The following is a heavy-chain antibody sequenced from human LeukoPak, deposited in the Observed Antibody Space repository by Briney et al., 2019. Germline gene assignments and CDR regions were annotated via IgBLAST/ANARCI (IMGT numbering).Heavy chain of an antibody. CDR3: ARSVPTFDF. J-gene: IGHJ4*02. CDR2: TYYNSKWYN. CDR1: GDSVSTNSSA. V-gene: IGHV6-1*01. D-gene: IGHD6-6*01. Sequence: SQTLSLTCAISGDSVSTNSSAWNWIRQSPSRGLDWLGSTYYNSKWYNDYTISVKVRITINPNTSNTQSAPQPTSVTPEETAVYYCARSVPTFDFWGQGTLVTVSS.